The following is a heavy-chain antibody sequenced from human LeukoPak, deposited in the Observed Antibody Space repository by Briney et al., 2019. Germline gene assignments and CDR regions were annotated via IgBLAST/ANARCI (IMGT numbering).Heavy chain of an antibody. J-gene: IGHJ4*02. CDR1: GFTFSSYA. CDR2: ISGSGGST. Sequence: PGGSLRLSCAASGFTFSSYAMSWVRQAPGKGLEWVSAISGSGGSTYYADSVKGRFTISRDNSKNTLYLQMNSLRAEDTAVYYCVRGRFCSNGGCYGDYWGQGTLVTVSS. D-gene: IGHD2-15*01. V-gene: IGHV3-23*01. CDR3: VRGRFCSNGGCYGDY.